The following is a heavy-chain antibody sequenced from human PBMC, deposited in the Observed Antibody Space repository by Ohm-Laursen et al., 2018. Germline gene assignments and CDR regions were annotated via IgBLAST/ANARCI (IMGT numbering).Heavy chain of an antibody. D-gene: IGHD3-22*01. CDR1: GFTFSMYG. J-gene: IGHJ4*02. V-gene: IGHV3-30*03. CDR2: ISYDGSNK. CDR3: ARHYDRSGKWGFFDY. Sequence: SLRLSCTASGFTFSMYGMHWVRQAPGKGLEWVAVISYDGSNKYYADSVKGRFTISRDNSKKKLYLQMNSLRAEDSAVYYCARHYDRSGKWGFFDYWGQGTLVTVSS.